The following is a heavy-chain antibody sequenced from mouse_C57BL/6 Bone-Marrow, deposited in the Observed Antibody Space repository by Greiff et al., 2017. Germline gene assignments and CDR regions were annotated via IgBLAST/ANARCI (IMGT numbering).Heavy chain of an antibody. CDR1: GYTFTSYT. Sequence: VQLKESGAELARPGASVKMSCKASGYTFTSYTMHWVKQRPGQGLEWIGYINPSSGYTKYNQKFKDKATLTADKSSSTAYMQLSSLTSEDSAVYYCATYGPWYFDVWGAGTTVTVSS. D-gene: IGHD1-1*01. J-gene: IGHJ1*01. V-gene: IGHV1-4*01. CDR3: ATYGPWYFDV. CDR2: INPSSGYT.